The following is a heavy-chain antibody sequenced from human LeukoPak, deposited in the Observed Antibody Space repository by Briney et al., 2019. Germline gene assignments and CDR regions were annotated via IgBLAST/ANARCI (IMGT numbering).Heavy chain of an antibody. D-gene: IGHD6-19*01. CDR2: INSDGTDT. Sequence: GGSLRLSCVASGLHFRSYLLHCVHPPPAKGLVWVSRINSDGTDTGYADSVKGRFTISRDNAKTTLYLQMNSLRGEDTAVYFCARVGAGLRAFDIWGQGTMVTVSS. J-gene: IGHJ3*02. V-gene: IGHV3-74*01. CDR3: ARVGAGLRAFDI. CDR1: GLHFRSYL.